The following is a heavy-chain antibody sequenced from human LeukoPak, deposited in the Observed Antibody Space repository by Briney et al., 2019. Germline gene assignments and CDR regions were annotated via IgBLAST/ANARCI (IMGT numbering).Heavy chain of an antibody. Sequence: GGSLRLSCAASGFTFSSYGMHWVRQAPGKGLEWVAVIWYDGSNKYYADSVKGRFTISRDNSKNTLYLQMNSLRAEDTAVYSCARDPCGGDCYLDYWGQGTLVTVSS. CDR2: IWYDGSNK. V-gene: IGHV3-33*08. CDR1: GFTFSSYG. D-gene: IGHD2-21*02. CDR3: ARDPCGGDCYLDY. J-gene: IGHJ4*02.